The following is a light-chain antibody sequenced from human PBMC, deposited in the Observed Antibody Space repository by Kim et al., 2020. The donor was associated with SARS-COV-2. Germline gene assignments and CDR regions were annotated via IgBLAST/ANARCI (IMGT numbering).Light chain of an antibody. CDR2: AAS. CDR3: QKCDSAPWT. J-gene: IGKJ1*01. V-gene: IGKV1-27*01. Sequence: ASVGDRVTITCRARQDISNYLAWFQLKPGKAPKLLIYAASALQPGVPSRFSGSGSGTDFTLTVTSLQPEDVATYYCQKCDSAPWTFGQGTRVDIK. CDR1: QDISNY.